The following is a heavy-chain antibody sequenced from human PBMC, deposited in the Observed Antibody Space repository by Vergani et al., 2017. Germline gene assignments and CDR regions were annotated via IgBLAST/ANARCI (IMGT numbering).Heavy chain of an antibody. CDR1: GGSISSGGYY. J-gene: IGHJ4*02. Sequence: QVQLQESGPGLVKPSQTLSLTCTVSGGSISSGGYYWSWIRQHPGKGLEWIGYIYYSGSTYYNPSLKRRVTISVDTSKNQFSLKLSSVTAADTAVYYCARMATISWAFDYWGQGTLVTVSS. D-gene: IGHD5-24*01. CDR3: ARMATISWAFDY. V-gene: IGHV4-31*03. CDR2: IYYSGST.